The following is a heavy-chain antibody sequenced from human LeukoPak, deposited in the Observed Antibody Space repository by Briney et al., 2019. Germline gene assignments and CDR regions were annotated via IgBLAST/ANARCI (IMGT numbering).Heavy chain of an antibody. D-gene: IGHD3-10*01. Sequence: PSETLSLTCTVSGGSISLYYWSWLRHPPGKGLGWIGYFYDTRSPKYNPSLERRVTISVDMSRNQFSLNLTSVTAADTAVYYCARGRGSLTYWGQGTLATVSS. J-gene: IGHJ4*02. CDR2: FYDTRSP. CDR3: ARGRGSLTY. V-gene: IGHV4-59*01. CDR1: GGSISLYY.